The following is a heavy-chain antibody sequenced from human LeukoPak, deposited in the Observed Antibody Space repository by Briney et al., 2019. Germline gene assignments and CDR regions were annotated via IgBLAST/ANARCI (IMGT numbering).Heavy chain of an antibody. CDR1: GGSFSGYY. V-gene: IGHV4-34*01. Sequence: SETLSLTCAVYGGSFSGYYWSWIRQPPGKGLEWIGSIYYSGSTYYNPSLKSRVTISVDTSKNQFSLKLSSVTAADTAVYYCARPYFPAVALPVFDYWGQGTLVTVSS. CDR2: IYYSGST. CDR3: ARPYFPAVALPVFDY. D-gene: IGHD6-19*01. J-gene: IGHJ4*02.